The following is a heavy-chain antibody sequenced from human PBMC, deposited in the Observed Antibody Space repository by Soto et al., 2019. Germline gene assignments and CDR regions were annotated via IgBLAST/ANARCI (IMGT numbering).Heavy chain of an antibody. D-gene: IGHD1-26*01. CDR2: ISAYNGNT. CDR3: ARDREPLSGSYYWRI. CDR1: GYTFTSYG. Sequence: ASVKVSCKASGYTFTSYGISWVRQAPGQGLEWMGWISAYNGNTNYGQKLQGRVTMTMDLSTSTAYMELWSVRSDDTAVYYCARDREPLSGSYYWRIWGQGTMVTVSS. J-gene: IGHJ3*02. V-gene: IGHV1-18*01.